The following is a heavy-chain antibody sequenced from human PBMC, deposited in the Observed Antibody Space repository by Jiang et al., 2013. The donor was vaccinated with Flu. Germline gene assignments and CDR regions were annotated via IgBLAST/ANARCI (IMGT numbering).Heavy chain of an antibody. V-gene: IGHV4-34*01. CDR1: GGSFSGYY. J-gene: IGHJ3*02. CDR3: ARFLELRGTDAFDI. CDR2: INHSGST. D-gene: IGHD1-7*01. Sequence: LLKPSETLSLTCAVYGGSFSGYYWSWIRQPPGKGLEWIGEINHSGSTNYNPSLKGRVTISVDTSKNQFSLKLSSVTAADTAVYYCARFLELRGTDAFDIWGQGTMVTVSS.